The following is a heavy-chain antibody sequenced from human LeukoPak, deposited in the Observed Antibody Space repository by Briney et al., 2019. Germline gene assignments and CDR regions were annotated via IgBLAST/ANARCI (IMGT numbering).Heavy chain of an antibody. J-gene: IGHJ2*01. V-gene: IGHV1-24*01. CDR3: ATVTTVEGWYFDL. D-gene: IGHD4-23*01. CDR1: GYTLTELS. CDR2: FDPDDGET. Sequence: ASVKVSYKVSGYTLTELSMHWVRQAPGKGLEWMGGFDPDDGETIYAQKFQGRVTMTEDTSTDTAYMELSSLRSEDTAVYYCATVTTVEGWYFDLCGRGTLVTVSS.